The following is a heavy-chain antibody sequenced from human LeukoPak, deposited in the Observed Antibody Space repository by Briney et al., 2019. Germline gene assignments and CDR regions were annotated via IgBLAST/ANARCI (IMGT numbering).Heavy chain of an antibody. J-gene: IGHJ6*03. V-gene: IGHV1-69*13. D-gene: IGHD3-10*01. Sequence: SVKVSCKASGYTFTSYYMHWVRQAPGQGLEWMGGIIPIFGTANYAQKFQGRVTITADESTSTAYMELSSLRSEDTAVYYCARGVRGVPLRYYYYMDVWGKGTTVTISS. CDR3: ARGVRGVPLRYYYYMDV. CDR2: IIPIFGTA. CDR1: GYTFTSYY.